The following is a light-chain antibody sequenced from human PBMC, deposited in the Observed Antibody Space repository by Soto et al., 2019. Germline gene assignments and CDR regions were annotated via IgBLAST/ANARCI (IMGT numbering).Light chain of an antibody. J-gene: IGLJ2*01. V-gene: IGLV1-47*01. CDR2: RNS. CDR3: AAWDDSLSGVV. CDR1: SSNIGSNY. Sequence: QSVLTQPPSASGTPGQRVTISCSGSSSNIGSNYVYWYQQLPGTVPQLLIYRNSERPSGVPDRFSGSKSGTSASLAISGLRSEDEADYDWAAWDDSLSGVVFGGGTKLTVL.